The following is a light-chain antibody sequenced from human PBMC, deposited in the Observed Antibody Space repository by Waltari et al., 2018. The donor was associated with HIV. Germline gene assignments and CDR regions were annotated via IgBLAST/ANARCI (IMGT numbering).Light chain of an antibody. Sequence: QSALAQPPSASGSAGQSVTISCTGTSSDVGAYTYVSWYQQHPGKYPKLIIYDVTKRPSGVPDRFSGSKSGNTASLTVSGLQGEDEADYYCSSYADSDTPVVFGGGTKLTVL. V-gene: IGLV2-8*01. CDR2: DVT. J-gene: IGLJ2*01. CDR3: SSYADSDTPVV. CDR1: SSDVGAYTY.